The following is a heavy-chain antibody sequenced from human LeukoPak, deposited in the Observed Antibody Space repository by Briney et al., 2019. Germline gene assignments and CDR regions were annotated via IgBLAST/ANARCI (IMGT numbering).Heavy chain of an antibody. J-gene: IGHJ4*02. V-gene: IGHV4-59*12. D-gene: IGHD3-22*01. CDR1: GGSISSYY. Sequence: PSETLSLTCTASGGSISSYYWSWIRQPAGKGLEWIGYIYHSGSTYYNPSLKGRVTISVDRSKNQFSLKLSSVTAADTAVYFCARGAYYYDSSGSFDYWGQGTLVTVSS. CDR3: ARGAYYYDSSGSFDY. CDR2: IYHSGST.